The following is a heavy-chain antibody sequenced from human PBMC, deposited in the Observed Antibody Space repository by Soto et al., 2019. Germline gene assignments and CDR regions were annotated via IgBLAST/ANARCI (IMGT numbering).Heavy chain of an antibody. Sequence: GSLRLSCAASGFTFSSYGMHWVRQAPGKGLEWVAVIWFDGSNKYYADSVKGRFTISRDNSKNTLYLQMNSLRAEDTAVYYCARVAYSSGWSEWFDPWGQGTLVTVSS. CDR2: IWFDGSNK. CDR1: GFTFSSYG. V-gene: IGHV3-33*01. J-gene: IGHJ5*02. CDR3: ARVAYSSGWSEWFDP. D-gene: IGHD6-19*01.